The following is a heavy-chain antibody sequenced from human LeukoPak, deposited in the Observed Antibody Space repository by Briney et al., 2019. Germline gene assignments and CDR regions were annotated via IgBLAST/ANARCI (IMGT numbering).Heavy chain of an antibody. V-gene: IGHV1-18*01. CDR1: GYTFTSYG. CDR2: ISAYNGNT. D-gene: IGHD3-22*01. J-gene: IGHJ4*02. Sequence: ASVKVSCKASGYTFTSYGISWVRQAPGQGLELMGWISAYNGNTNYAQKLQGRVTMTTDASTSTAYMELRSLRSDDTAVYYCARDPGRYYDRESYWLYWGQGTLVTVSS. CDR3: ARDPGRYYDRESYWLY.